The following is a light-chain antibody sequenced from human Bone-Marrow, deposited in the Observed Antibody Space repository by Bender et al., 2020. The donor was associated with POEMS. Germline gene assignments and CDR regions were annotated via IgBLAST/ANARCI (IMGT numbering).Light chain of an antibody. J-gene: IGLJ2*01. CDR3: QSWGSNTAV. CDR2: QDT. Sequence: SYELTQPPSVSVSPGQTATITCSGEKLGEEYACWYQQKPGQSPVVVIYQDTKRPSGIPERSSGSTSGNTASLTISGTQTMDEADYYCQSWGSNTAVFGGGTKLTVL. CDR1: KLGEEY. V-gene: IGLV3-1*01.